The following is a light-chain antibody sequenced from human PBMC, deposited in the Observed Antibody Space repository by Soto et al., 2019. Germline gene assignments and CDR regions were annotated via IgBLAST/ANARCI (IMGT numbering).Light chain of an antibody. J-gene: IGLJ2*01. CDR2: EVT. CDR1: SSDVGGYNY. Sequence: QSVLTQPPSASGSPGQSVTICCTGTSSDVGGYNYVSWYQQHPGKAPKLMIYEVTKRPSGVPDRFSGSKSGNTASLTVSGLQAEDEAYYYCSSYAGRNNLVFGGGTKLTVL. CDR3: SSYAGRNNLV. V-gene: IGLV2-8*01.